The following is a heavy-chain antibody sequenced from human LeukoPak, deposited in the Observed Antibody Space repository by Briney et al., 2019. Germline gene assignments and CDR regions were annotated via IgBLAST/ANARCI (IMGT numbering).Heavy chain of an antibody. V-gene: IGHV4-59*01. D-gene: IGHD6-13*01. Sequence: SETLSLTCTVSGGSISDYYWSWIRQPPGRGLEWLGYIYYSGSTHYNPSLKSRVTMSVDTSKNQFSLKVSSVTAADTAVYFCARRPYSSTFRFDYWGQGTLVTVSS. CDR1: GGSISDYY. CDR3: ARRPYSSTFRFDY. J-gene: IGHJ4*02. CDR2: IYYSGST.